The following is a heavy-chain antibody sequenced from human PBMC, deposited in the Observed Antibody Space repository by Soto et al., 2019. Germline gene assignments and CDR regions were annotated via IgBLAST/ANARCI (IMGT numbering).Heavy chain of an antibody. CDR1: GGSINNHY. Sequence: PSETLSLTCTVSGGSINNHYWSWIRQPPGKGLEWIGYIYYTGSTNYNPSLKSRVTMSVDTSKNQFSLNLTSLTAADTAVYYCAGESHCSSSSCYPPRFDYWGQGTLVTVSS. D-gene: IGHD2-2*01. CDR3: AGESHCSSSSCYPPRFDY. J-gene: IGHJ4*02. CDR2: IYYTGST. V-gene: IGHV4-59*11.